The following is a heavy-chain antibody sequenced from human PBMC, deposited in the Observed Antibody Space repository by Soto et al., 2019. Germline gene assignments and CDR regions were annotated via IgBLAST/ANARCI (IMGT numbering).Heavy chain of an antibody. CDR3: AREWRDYYFDY. Sequence: QVQLQESGPGLVKPSQTLSLTCTVSGGSISSGGYYWSWIRQHPGKGLEWIGYIYYSGSTYYNPSLKRRVTISADTSKNQCSLKLSSVTAADTAVYYCAREWRDYYFDYWGQGTLVTVSS. J-gene: IGHJ4*02. CDR1: GGSISSGGYY. V-gene: IGHV4-31*03. CDR2: IYYSGST.